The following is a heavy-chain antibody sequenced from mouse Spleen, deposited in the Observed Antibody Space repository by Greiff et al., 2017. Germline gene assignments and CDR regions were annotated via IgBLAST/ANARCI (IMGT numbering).Heavy chain of an antibody. J-gene: IGHJ3*01. D-gene: IGHD2-10*02. CDR1: GFNIKDDY. CDR3: TKGYGNYAGFAY. CDR2: IDPENGDT. Sequence: EVQLQQSGAELVRPGASVKLSCTASGFNIKDDYMHWVKQRPEQGLEWIGWIDPENGDTEYASKFQGKATITADTSSNTAYLQLSSLTSEDTAVYYCTKGYGNYAGFAYWGQGTLVTVSA. V-gene: IGHV14-4*01.